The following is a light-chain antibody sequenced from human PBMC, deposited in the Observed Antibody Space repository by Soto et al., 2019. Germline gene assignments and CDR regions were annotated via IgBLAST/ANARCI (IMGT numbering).Light chain of an antibody. CDR2: AVS. CDR3: MSYADRQSYR. CDR1: SSDIGSYNH. V-gene: IGLV2-14*03. J-gene: IGLJ1*01. Sequence: QSVLTQPASVSGSPGQSITISCSGTSSDIGSYNHVAWYQQFPGKSPKLMIYAVSDRPSGVSDRFSGSKSGITASLTISGRQTEYEADYYCMSYADRQSYRFGTGTKVTVL.